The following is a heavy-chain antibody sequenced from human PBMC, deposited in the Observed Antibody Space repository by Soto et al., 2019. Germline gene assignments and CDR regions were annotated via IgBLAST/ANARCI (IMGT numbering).Heavy chain of an antibody. CDR1: VFTFGDSY. J-gene: IGHJ5*02. Sequence: PWWSLRLSCSGSVFTFGDSYMSWSRQAPGKGLEWLSYISPGSRYPAYADSVKGRFTISRDNAKRSLYLQMMSLTAEDTAIYYCVRGGGGGLFDPWGQGTMVTVSS. V-gene: IGHV3-11*06. D-gene: IGHD2-15*01. CDR3: VRGGGGGLFDP. CDR2: ISPGSRYP.